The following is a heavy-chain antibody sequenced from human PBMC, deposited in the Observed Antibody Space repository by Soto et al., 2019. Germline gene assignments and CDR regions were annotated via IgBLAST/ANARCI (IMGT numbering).Heavy chain of an antibody. Sequence: GGSLRLSCAASGFTFSSYAMHWVRQAPGKGLEWVAVISYDGSNKYYADSVKGRFTISRDNSKNTLYLQMNSLRAEDTAVYYCARDSGYDYVWGSYRSHFDIWGQGTMVTVSS. D-gene: IGHD3-16*02. CDR1: GFTFSSYA. CDR2: ISYDGSNK. CDR3: ARDSGYDYVWGSYRSHFDI. J-gene: IGHJ3*02. V-gene: IGHV3-30-3*01.